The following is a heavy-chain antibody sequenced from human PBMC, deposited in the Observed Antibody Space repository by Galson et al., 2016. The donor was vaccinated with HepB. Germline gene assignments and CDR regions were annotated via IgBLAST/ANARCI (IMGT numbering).Heavy chain of an antibody. V-gene: IGHV3-30-3*01. D-gene: IGHD5-18*01. CDR3: ARCVDTSMAPFDY. CDR2: IFYDGSNQ. Sequence: SLRLSCAASEFTFSTYNMHWVRQAPGKGLEWLTVIFYDGSNQYYADSVQGRFTISRDNSRNTLYLQMNSLRPEDTAVYYCARCVDTSMAPFDYWGQGTLLTVSS. CDR1: EFTFSTYN. J-gene: IGHJ4*02.